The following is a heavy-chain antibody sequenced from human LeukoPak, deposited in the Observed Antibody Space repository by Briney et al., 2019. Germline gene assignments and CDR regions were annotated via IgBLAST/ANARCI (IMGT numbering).Heavy chain of an antibody. D-gene: IGHD3-10*01. V-gene: IGHV3-23*01. J-gene: IGHJ1*01. CDR3: AKHPDVGSYYYFQH. CDR2: LSGSGTKT. CDR1: GFTSSNYA. Sequence: GGSLRLSCVASGFTSSNYAMSWVRQAPGMGLEWVSALSGSGTKTYYADSMKGRFTISRDNSKTTLYLQVNSLRAEDTAVYYSAKHPDVGSYYYFQHWGQGTLVTVSS.